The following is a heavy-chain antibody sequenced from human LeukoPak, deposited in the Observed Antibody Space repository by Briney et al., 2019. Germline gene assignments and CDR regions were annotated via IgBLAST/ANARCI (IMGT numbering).Heavy chain of an antibody. Sequence: GGSLRLSCAASGFTFSSYAMHWVRQAPGKGLEWVAVISYDGSNKYYADSVKGRFTISRDNSKNTLYLQMNSLRAEDTAVYYCATGIAEAGPFDYWGQGTLVTVSS. J-gene: IGHJ4*02. CDR3: ATGIAEAGPFDY. D-gene: IGHD6-19*01. CDR1: GFTFSSYA. V-gene: IGHV3-30*04. CDR2: ISYDGSNK.